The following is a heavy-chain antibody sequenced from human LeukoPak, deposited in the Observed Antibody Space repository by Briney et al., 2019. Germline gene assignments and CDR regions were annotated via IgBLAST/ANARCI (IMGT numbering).Heavy chain of an antibody. V-gene: IGHV4-39*01. CDR1: GGSISSSSYY. D-gene: IGHD3-16*02. J-gene: IGHJ4*02. CDR3: ARSSSVWGSYRPFDY. Sequence: PSETLSLTCTVSGGSISSSSYYWGWIRQPPGKGLEWIGSIYYSGSTYYNPSLKSRVTISVDTSKNQFSLKLSSVTAADTAVYYCARSSSVWGSYRPFDYWGQGTLVTVSS. CDR2: IYYSGST.